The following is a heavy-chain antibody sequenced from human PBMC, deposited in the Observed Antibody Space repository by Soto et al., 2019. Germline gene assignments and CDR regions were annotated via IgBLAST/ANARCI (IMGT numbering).Heavy chain of an antibody. D-gene: IGHD6-13*01. CDR2: IYYSGST. CDR1: GGSISSGGYY. CDR3: ARDRGYSSSCNHLVDY. V-gene: IGHV4-31*03. J-gene: IGHJ4*02. Sequence: SETLSLTCTVSGGSISSGGYYWSWIRQHPGKGLEWIGYIYYSGSTYYNPSLKSRVTISVDTSKNQFSLKLSSVTAADTAVYYCARDRGYSSSCNHLVDYWGQGTLVTVSS.